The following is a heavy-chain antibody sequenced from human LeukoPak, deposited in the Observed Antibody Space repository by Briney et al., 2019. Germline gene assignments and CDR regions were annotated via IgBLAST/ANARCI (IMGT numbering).Heavy chain of an antibody. CDR3: ARHDSIAGWFDP. V-gene: IGHV4-30-4*08. Sequence: SETLSLTCTVSGGSISSGDYYWSWIRQPPGKGLEWIGYIYYSGSTYYNPSLKSRVTISVDTSKNQFSLKLSSVTAADTAVYYCARHDSIAGWFDPWGQGTLATVSS. D-gene: IGHD2-21*01. CDR2: IYYSGST. J-gene: IGHJ5*02. CDR1: GGSISSGDYY.